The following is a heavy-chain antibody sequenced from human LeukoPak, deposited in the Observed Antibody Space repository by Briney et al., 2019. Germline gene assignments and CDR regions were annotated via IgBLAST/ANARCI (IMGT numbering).Heavy chain of an antibody. CDR2: IDYSGST. V-gene: IGHV4-59*01. J-gene: IGHJ4*02. CDR1: GDSLSNFY. D-gene: IGHD6-25*01. CDR3: ARGLSSTGRESDY. Sequence: PSETLSLTCSVSGDSLSNFYWSWIRQPPGKGLEWIGYIDYSGSTSYNPSLKSRVTISIDTSKNQFSLRLSSVAAADTAVYFCARGLSSTGRESDYWGQGTLVTVSS.